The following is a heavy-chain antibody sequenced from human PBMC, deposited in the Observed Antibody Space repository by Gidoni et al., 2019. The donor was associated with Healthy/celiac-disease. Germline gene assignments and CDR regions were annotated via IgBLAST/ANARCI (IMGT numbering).Heavy chain of an antibody. CDR3: ARGEYSSISYYGMDV. D-gene: IGHD6-6*01. CDR2: IYTSGST. CDR1: GGSISSGSYY. Sequence: QVQLQESGPGLVKPSQTLSLTCTVSGGSISSGSYYWSWIRQPAGKGLEWIGRIYTSGSTNYNPSLKSRVTMSVDTSKNQFSLKLSSVTAADTAVYYCARGEYSSISYYGMDVWGQGTTVTVSS. J-gene: IGHJ6*02. V-gene: IGHV4-61*02.